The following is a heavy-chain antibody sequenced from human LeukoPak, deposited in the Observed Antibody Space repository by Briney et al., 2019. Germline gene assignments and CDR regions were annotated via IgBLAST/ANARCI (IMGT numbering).Heavy chain of an antibody. CDR3: ARGRAWGTMIGDYDY. Sequence: SETLSLTCAVYGGSFSGYYWSWIRQPPGKGLEWIGEINHSGSTNYNPSLKSRVTISVDTSKNQFSLKLSSVTAADTAVYYCARGRAWGTMIGDYDYWGQGTLVTVSS. CDR1: GGSFSGYY. J-gene: IGHJ4*02. V-gene: IGHV4-34*01. CDR2: INHSGST. D-gene: IGHD3-22*01.